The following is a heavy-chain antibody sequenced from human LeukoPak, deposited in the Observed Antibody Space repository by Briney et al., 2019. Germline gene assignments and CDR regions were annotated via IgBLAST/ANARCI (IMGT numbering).Heavy chain of an antibody. V-gene: IGHV3-23*01. CDR1: GFTFSSYA. CDR2: ISGSGGST. CDR3: AKPPSKFYSNYHFDY. D-gene: IGHD4-11*01. J-gene: IGHJ4*02. Sequence: PGGSLRLSCAASGFTFSSYAMSWVRQAPGKGLEWASAISGSGGSTYCADSVKGRFTISRDNSKNTLYLQMNSLRAEDTAVYYCAKPPSKFYSNYHFDYWGQGTLVTVSS.